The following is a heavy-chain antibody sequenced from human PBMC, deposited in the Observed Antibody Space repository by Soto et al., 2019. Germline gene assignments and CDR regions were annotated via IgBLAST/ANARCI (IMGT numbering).Heavy chain of an antibody. CDR2: IIPILGIA. V-gene: IGHV1-69*04. CDR1: GGTFSSYT. J-gene: IGHJ3*02. D-gene: IGHD4-4*01. CDR3: ARDGNDYNDAFDI. Sequence: ASVKVSCKASGGTFSSYTISWVRQAPGQGLEWMGRIIPILGIANYAQKFQGRVTITADKSTSTAYMELSSLRSEDTAVYYCARDGNDYNDAFDIWGQGTMVTVSS.